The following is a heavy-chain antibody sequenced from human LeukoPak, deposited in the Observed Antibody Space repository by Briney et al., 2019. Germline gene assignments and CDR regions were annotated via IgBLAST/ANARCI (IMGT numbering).Heavy chain of an antibody. CDR2: IKQDGSEK. CDR1: GFTFSSYW. V-gene: IGHV3-7*01. Sequence: WGSLRLSCAASGFTFSSYWMSWVRQAPGKGLEWVANIKQDGSEKYYVDSVKGRFTISRDNAKNSLYLQMNSLRAEDTAVYYCARDGVAGYSYGYGYWGQGTLVTVSS. D-gene: IGHD5-18*01. J-gene: IGHJ4*02. CDR3: ARDGVAGYSYGYGY.